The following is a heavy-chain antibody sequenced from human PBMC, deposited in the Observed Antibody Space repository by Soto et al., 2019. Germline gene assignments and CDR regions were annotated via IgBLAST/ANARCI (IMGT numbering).Heavy chain of an antibody. Sequence: GGSLRLSCAASGFTFSSYDMHWVRQATGKGLEWVSAIGTAGDTYYPGSVKGRFTISRENAKNSLYLQMNSLRAGDTAVYYCARSPIAARPGKGYMDVWGKGTTVTVSS. J-gene: IGHJ6*03. CDR2: IGTAGDT. D-gene: IGHD6-6*01. CDR3: ARSPIAARPGKGYMDV. CDR1: GFTFSSYD. V-gene: IGHV3-13*01.